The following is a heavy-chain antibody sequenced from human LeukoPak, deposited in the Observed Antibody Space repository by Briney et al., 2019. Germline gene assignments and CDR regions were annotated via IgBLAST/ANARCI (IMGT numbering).Heavy chain of an antibody. J-gene: IGHJ4*02. Sequence: GGSLRLSCAASGFTFSSYAMHWVRQAPGKGLEWVSSISSSSSYIYYADSVKGRFTISRDNAKNSLYLQMNSLRAEDTAVYYCARDQLAYCGGDCPFDYWGQGTLVTVSS. CDR3: ARDQLAYCGGDCPFDY. V-gene: IGHV3-21*01. CDR1: GFTFSSYA. D-gene: IGHD2-21*01. CDR2: ISSSSSYI.